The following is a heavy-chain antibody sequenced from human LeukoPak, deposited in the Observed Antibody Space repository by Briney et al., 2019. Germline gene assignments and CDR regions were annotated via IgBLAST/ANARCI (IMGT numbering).Heavy chain of an antibody. J-gene: IGHJ6*02. Sequence: SETLSLTCTVSGGSISSYYWSWIRQPPGKGLEWIGEINHSGSTNYNPSLKSRVTISVDTSKNQFSLKLSSVTAADTAVYYCARGPSIQLWSDPYYCYGMDVWGQGTTVTVSS. D-gene: IGHD5-18*01. CDR2: INHSGST. CDR3: ARGPSIQLWSDPYYCYGMDV. V-gene: IGHV4-34*01. CDR1: GGSISSYY.